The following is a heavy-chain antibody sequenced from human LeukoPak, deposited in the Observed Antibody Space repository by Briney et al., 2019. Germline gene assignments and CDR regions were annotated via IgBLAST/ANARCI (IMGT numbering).Heavy chain of an antibody. CDR2: IRYDGSNK. CDR3: AKDSSRGLPVDY. V-gene: IGHV3-30*02. D-gene: IGHD2-2*01. J-gene: IGHJ4*02. CDR1: GFTFSIYG. Sequence: PGGSLRLSCAASGFTFSIYGMHWVRQAPGKGLEWVAFIRYDGSNKYYADSVKGRFTISRDNSKNTLYLQINSLRPEGTAVYYCAKDSSRGLPVDYWGQGTLVTVSS.